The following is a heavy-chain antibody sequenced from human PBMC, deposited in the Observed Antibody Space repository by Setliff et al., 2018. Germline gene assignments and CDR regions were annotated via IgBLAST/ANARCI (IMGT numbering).Heavy chain of an antibody. CDR2: IDHSGGA. CDR3: RQAVVGRDVFDI. J-gene: IGHJ3*02. D-gene: IGHD1-1*01. V-gene: IGHV4-34*01. CDR1: GESFNTYY. Sequence: SETLSLTCTVYGESFNTYYWSWIRESPGKGLEWFGEIDHSGGANYNPSLGSRVTISVDTSKKEFSLKLTSVTAADTAMYYCRQAVVGRDVFDIWGQGTMVTVSS.